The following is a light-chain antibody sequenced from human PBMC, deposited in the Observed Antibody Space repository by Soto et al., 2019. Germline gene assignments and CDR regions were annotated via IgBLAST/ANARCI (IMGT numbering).Light chain of an antibody. CDR3: QQYGSSVLT. CDR1: QSVSSSY. CDR2: GAS. Sequence: EIVLTQSPGTLSVSPGERATLSCRASQSVSSSYLAWYQQKPGQAPRLLIYGASSRATGIPDRFSGSGSGTDFTLTISRLEPEDFAVYYCQQYGSSVLTFGGGTKVEIK. V-gene: IGKV3-20*01. J-gene: IGKJ4*01.